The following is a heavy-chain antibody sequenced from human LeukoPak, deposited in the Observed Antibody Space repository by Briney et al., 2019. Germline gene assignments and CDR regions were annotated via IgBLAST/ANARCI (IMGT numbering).Heavy chain of an antibody. J-gene: IGHJ5*02. Sequence: GGSLRLSCAASGFTFSSYSMNWVRQAPGKGLEWVSSISSSSYIYYADSVKGRFTISRDNAKNSPYLQMNSLRAEDTAVYYCARGSPPGYLNWFDPWGQGTLVTVSS. CDR3: ARGSPPGYLNWFDP. CDR2: ISSSSYI. V-gene: IGHV3-21*01. D-gene: IGHD5-18*01. CDR1: GFTFSSYS.